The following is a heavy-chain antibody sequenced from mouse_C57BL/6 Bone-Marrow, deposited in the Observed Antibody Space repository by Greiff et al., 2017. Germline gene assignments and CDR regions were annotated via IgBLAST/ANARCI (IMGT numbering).Heavy chain of an antibody. CDR1: GYTFTDSY. CDR2: INPYNGGT. CDR3: ARYVQVLYYAMDY. V-gene: IGHV1-19*01. Sequence: VHVKQSGPVLVKPGASVKMSCKASGYTFTDSYMNWVKQSPGKSLEWIGVINPYNGGTSYNQKFKGKATLTVDKSSSTAYMQLNSLTSEDSAADYCARYVQVLYYAMDYWGQGTSVTVSS. J-gene: IGHJ4*01.